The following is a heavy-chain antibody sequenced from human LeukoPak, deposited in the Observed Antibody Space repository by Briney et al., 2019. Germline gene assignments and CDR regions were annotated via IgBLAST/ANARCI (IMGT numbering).Heavy chain of an antibody. CDR3: AKDSITMVRGVSISHDAFDI. CDR2: ISGSGGST. D-gene: IGHD3-10*01. J-gene: IGHJ3*02. CDR1: GFTFSSYA. V-gene: IGHV3-23*01. Sequence: GGSLRLSCAASGFTFSSYAMSWVRQAPGKGLEWVSAISGSGGSTYYADSVKGRFTISRDNSKNTLYLQMNSLRAEDTAVYYCAKDSITMVRGVSISHDAFDIWGQGTMVTVSS.